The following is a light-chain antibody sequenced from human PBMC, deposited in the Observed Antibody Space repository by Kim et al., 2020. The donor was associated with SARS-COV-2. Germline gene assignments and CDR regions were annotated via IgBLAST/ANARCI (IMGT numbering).Light chain of an antibody. CDR2: GAS. CDR1: QSVSSSY. V-gene: IGKV3-20*01. CDR3: QHFDKSPYT. Sequence: EIVLTQSPGTLSLSPGERATLSCRASQSVSSSYLAWYQQKPGQAPGLLIYGASNRATGIPDRFSGSGSGTDFTLTISRLEPEDFAVYYCQHFDKSPYTFGQGTKLEI. J-gene: IGKJ2*01.